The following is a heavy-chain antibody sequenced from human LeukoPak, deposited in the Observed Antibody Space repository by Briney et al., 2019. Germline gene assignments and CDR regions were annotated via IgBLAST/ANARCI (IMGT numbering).Heavy chain of an antibody. CDR2: IKQDGSEK. Sequence: GGSLRLSCAASGFTFSTYSMNWVRQAPGKGLEWVANIKQDGSEKYYVDSVKGRFTISRDNAKNSLYLQMNSLRAEDTAVYYCASRNSLFIWGQGTLVTVSS. J-gene: IGHJ4*02. CDR1: GFTFSTYS. V-gene: IGHV3-7*01. D-gene: IGHD4-23*01. CDR3: ASRNSLFI.